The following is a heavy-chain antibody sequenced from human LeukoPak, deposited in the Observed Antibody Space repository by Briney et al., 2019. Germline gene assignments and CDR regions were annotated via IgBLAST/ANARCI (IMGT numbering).Heavy chain of an antibody. CDR2: IYWNDDK. CDR1: GFSPTTSGVG. Sequence: SGPTLVKPTQTLTLTCTFSGFSPTTSGVGVGWMRQPPGKALEWLALIYWNDDKRYSPSLKSRLTITKDSSKNQVVLTMTNMDPVDTATYYCTHSPRLGYYYYMDVWGKGTTVTVSS. D-gene: IGHD6-19*01. J-gene: IGHJ6*03. CDR3: THSPRLGYYYYMDV. V-gene: IGHV2-5*01.